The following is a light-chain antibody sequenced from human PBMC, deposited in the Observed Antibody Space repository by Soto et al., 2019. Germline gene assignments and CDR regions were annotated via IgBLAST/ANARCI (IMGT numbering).Light chain of an antibody. Sequence: DVPMTQSPSSLSASVGDRVTITCLASQDICKFLNWYQVKPGKALKLIIYDASNLQPGVPARFRGSGSVSDVSFTICDLQPEDIATYYCQQYDNLPLTFGGGTKEQIK. CDR1: QDICKF. CDR2: DAS. CDR3: QQYDNLPLT. V-gene: IGKV1-33*01. J-gene: IGKJ4*01.